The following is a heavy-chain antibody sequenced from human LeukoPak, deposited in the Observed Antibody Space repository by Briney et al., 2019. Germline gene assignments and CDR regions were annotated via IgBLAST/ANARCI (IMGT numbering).Heavy chain of an antibody. CDR1: GFTFSSYE. D-gene: IGHD2-8*01. Sequence: QPGGSLRLSCAASGFTFSSYEMNWVRQAPGKGLEWVSYISSSCSTIYYADSVKGRFTISRDNAKNSLYLQMNSLRAEDTAVYYCARTHTSGVHFDYWGQGTLVTVSS. CDR3: ARTHTSGVHFDY. CDR2: ISSSCSTI. J-gene: IGHJ4*02. V-gene: IGHV3-48*03.